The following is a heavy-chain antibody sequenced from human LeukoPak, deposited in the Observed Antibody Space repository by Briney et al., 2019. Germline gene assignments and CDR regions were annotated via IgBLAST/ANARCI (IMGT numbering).Heavy chain of an antibody. Sequence: PGGSLRLSCAASGFSFSSYWMSWLRQAPGKGLEWVANIKQDGSEKYYVDSVKGRFTISRDNAKNSLYLQMNSLRAEDTALYYCAKDDGNNYYDSSGQIDYWGQGTLVTVSS. J-gene: IGHJ4*02. CDR2: IKQDGSEK. D-gene: IGHD3-22*01. CDR3: AKDDGNNYYDSSGQIDY. CDR1: GFSFSSYW. V-gene: IGHV3-7*03.